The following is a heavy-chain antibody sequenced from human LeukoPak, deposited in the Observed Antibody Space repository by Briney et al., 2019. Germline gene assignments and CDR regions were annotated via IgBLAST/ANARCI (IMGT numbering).Heavy chain of an antibody. CDR1: GFTFSSYG. CDR3: AKDLTTVTTQGDY. Sequence: GGSLRLSCAASGFTFSSYGLHWVRQASGKGLDWVAFIRYDASDKYYADSVKGRFTISRDNSKNTLFLQMNSLRTEDTAVYYCAKDLTTVTTQGDYWGQGTLVTVSS. V-gene: IGHV3-30*02. D-gene: IGHD4-17*01. CDR2: IRYDASDK. J-gene: IGHJ4*02.